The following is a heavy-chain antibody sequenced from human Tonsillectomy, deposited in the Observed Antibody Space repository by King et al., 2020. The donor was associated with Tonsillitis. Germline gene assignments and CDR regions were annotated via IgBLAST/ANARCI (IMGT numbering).Heavy chain of an antibody. J-gene: IGHJ4*02. Sequence: VQLVESGGGLVQPGGSLRLSCSVSGFTFSCYSMHWVRQAPGKGLEDFSVISYNGGSTYYADSVKGRFTISRENSKNTLNLQMSSLRPEDTAVYYCVKDTSSSGWSTGLDYWGQGTLVTVSS. CDR3: VKDTSSSGWSTGLDY. CDR1: GFTFSCYS. V-gene: IGHV3-64D*06. CDR2: ISYNGGST. D-gene: IGHD6-19*01.